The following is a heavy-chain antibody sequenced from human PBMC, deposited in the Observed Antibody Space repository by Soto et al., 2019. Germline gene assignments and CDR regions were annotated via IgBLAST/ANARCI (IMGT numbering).Heavy chain of an antibody. D-gene: IGHD4-17*01. V-gene: IGHV4-39*01. CDR2: IYYSGTT. J-gene: IGHJ4*02. CDR3: ARHVSRHGDYVFDY. Sequence: QLQLQESGPGLVKPSETLSLTCSVSGGSISRRLSYWGWIRPPPGKGLEWIGSIYYSGTTYYKPYRESRVTISLDTNNNGFSLKLTSVTAAGAAVYFFARHVSRHGDYVFDYWVQGTLVTVSS. CDR1: GGSISRRLSY.